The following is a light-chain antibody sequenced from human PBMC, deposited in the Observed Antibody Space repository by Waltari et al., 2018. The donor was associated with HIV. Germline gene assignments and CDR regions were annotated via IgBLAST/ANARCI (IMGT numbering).Light chain of an antibody. CDR3: ESYTSTSVWV. CDR1: SNVVGGYNY. V-gene: IGLV2-14*03. Sequence: QSALTQPASVSGSPGQSITISCTGSSNVVGGYNYVSWYQQHPGKAPRLMIYDVSTRPSGVSDRFSGSKSGDTASLTISGLQPEDEADYYCESYTSTSVWVFGGGTRLTVL. J-gene: IGLJ3*02. CDR2: DVS.